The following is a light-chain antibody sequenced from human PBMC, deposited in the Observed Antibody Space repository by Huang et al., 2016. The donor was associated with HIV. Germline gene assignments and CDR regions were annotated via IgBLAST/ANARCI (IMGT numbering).Light chain of an antibody. Sequence: IQLTQSPSSLSASVGDRVTLTCRVSQDINNNLAWYQQKPGRAPKLLLYGASTLQSGVPSRFSGYGSGTVFILTINNLQPEDFATYYCQQLNTFLFGPGTTVDV. J-gene: IGKJ3*01. V-gene: IGKV1-9*01. CDR3: QQLNTFL. CDR1: QDINNN. CDR2: GAS.